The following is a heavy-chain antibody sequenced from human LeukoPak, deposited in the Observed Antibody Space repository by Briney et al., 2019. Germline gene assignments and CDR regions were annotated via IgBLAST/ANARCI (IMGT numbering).Heavy chain of an antibody. CDR1: GGSISSGSYY. CDR3: ARRQRDGHNLDLLDY. D-gene: IGHD5-24*01. CDR2: IYYTGST. Sequence: SQTLSLTCTVSGGSISSGSYYWSWIRQPAGKGLEWIGGIYYTGSTYYNPSLKSRVTISVDTSKNQFSLRLSSVTAADTAFYYCARRQRDGHNLDLLDYWGQGTLVTVSS. V-gene: IGHV4-39*01. J-gene: IGHJ4*02.